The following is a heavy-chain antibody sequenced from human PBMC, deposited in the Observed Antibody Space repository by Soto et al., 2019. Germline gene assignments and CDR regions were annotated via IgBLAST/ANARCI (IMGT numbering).Heavy chain of an antibody. CDR2: ISYDGSNK. Sequence: GGSLRLSCAASGFTFSSYGMHWVRQAPGKGLEWVAVISYDGSNKYYADSVKGRFTISRDNSKNTLYLQMNSLRAEDTAVYYCAKTYRYCSSTSCYYDYWGQGTLVTVSS. J-gene: IGHJ4*02. D-gene: IGHD2-2*01. V-gene: IGHV3-30*18. CDR1: GFTFSSYG. CDR3: AKTYRYCSSTSCYYDY.